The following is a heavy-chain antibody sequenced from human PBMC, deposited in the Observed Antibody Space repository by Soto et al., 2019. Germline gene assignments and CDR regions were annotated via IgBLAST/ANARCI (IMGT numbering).Heavy chain of an antibody. CDR1: GFTFSSYA. D-gene: IGHD3-10*01. V-gene: IGHV3-23*01. J-gene: IGHJ6*03. CDR2: ISGSGGST. CDR3: ARMVRGSNIDYYHYMDV. Sequence: PGGSLILSCAASGFTFSSYAKSWVRQAPGKGLEWVSAISGSGGSTYYADPVKGRFTISRDNSKNTLYLQMNSLRAEDTAVYYCARMVRGSNIDYYHYMDVWGKGTTVTVSS.